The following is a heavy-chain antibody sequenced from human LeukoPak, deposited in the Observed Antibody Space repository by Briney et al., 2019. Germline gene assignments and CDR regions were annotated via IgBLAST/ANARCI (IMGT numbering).Heavy chain of an antibody. Sequence: EASVKVSCKASGYTFTSYDINWVRQAPGQGLEWMGIINPSGGSTSYAQKFQGRVTMTRDTSTSTVYMELSSLRSEDTAVYYCARHQYAYNYYYYYGMDVWGQGTTVTVSS. J-gene: IGHJ6*02. D-gene: IGHD1-14*01. CDR3: ARHQYAYNYYYYYGMDV. CDR2: INPSGGST. CDR1: GYTFTSYD. V-gene: IGHV1-46*03.